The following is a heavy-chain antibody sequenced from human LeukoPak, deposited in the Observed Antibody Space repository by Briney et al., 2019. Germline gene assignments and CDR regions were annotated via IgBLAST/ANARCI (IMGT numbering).Heavy chain of an antibody. CDR3: AGVSGPQLLYYMDV. D-gene: IGHD1-1*01. J-gene: IGHJ6*03. Sequence: GGSLRLSCAASGFAFSSYAMHWVRQAPGKGLEYVSAISSNGGSTYYANSVKGRFTISRDNSKNTLYLQMGSLRAEDMAVYYCAGVSGPQLLYYMDVWGKGTTVTISS. CDR2: ISSNGGST. CDR1: GFAFSSYA. V-gene: IGHV3-64*01.